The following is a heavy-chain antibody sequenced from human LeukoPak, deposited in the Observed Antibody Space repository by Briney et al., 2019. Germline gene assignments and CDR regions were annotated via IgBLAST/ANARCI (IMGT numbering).Heavy chain of an antibody. CDR1: GGSISSYY. V-gene: IGHV4-59*01. J-gene: IGHJ3*02. Sequence: SETLSLTCTVSGGSISSYYWSWIRQPPGKGLEWIGYIYYSGSTNYNPSLKSRVTISVDTSKNQFSLKLSSVTAADTAVYYCASGEMSTYDHVWGSYRILSSLSFDIWGQGTMVTVSS. CDR3: ASGEMSTYDHVWGSYRILSSLSFDI. CDR2: IYYSGST. D-gene: IGHD3-16*02.